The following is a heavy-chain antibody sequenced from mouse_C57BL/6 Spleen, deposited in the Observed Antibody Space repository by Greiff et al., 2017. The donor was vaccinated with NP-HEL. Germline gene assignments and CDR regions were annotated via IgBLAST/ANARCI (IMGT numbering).Heavy chain of an antibody. CDR3: TRRGWFVYYFDY. J-gene: IGHJ2*01. Sequence: EVQLQQSGTVLARPGASVKMSCKTSGYTFTSYWMHWVKQRPGQGLEWIGDIYPGNSDTSYNQKFKGKAKLTAVTSASTAYMELSSLTNEDSAVYYCTRRGWFVYYFDYWGQGTTLTVSS. CDR1: GYTFTSYW. D-gene: IGHD2-3*01. V-gene: IGHV1-5*01. CDR2: IYPGNSDT.